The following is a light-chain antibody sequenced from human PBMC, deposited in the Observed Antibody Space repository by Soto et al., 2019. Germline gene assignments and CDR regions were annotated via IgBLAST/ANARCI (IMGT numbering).Light chain of an antibody. CDR1: SSDVGGYNY. J-gene: IGLJ1*01. CDR3: SSYTSSRTHV. CDR2: EVS. Sequence: QSVLTQPASVSGSPGQSITISCTGTSSDVGGYNYVSWYQQLPGKAPKLMIFEVSNRPSGVSNRFSGSKSGNTASLTISGLQAEDEADYYCSSYTSSRTHVFGTGTKLTVL. V-gene: IGLV2-14*01.